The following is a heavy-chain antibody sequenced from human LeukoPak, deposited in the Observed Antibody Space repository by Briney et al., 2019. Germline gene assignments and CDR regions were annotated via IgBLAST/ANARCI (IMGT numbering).Heavy chain of an antibody. V-gene: IGHV4-59*01. CDR3: ARDYSNYILDY. D-gene: IGHD4-11*01. J-gene: IGHJ4*02. Sequence: SETLSLTCIVSGGYISTYYWSCIRQPPGKGLEWIGYIYYSGSTNYNPSLKSRVTMPVDTSKNQFSLNLSSVTAADTAVYYCARDYSNYILDYWGQGTLVTVSS. CDR2: IYYSGST. CDR1: GGYISTYY.